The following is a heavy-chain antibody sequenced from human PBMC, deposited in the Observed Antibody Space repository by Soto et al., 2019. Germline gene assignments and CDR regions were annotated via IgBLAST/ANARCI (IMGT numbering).Heavy chain of an antibody. CDR2: ISHSGST. J-gene: IGHJ5*02. CDR3: ARGHGSGWTLNNWFDP. D-gene: IGHD6-19*01. V-gene: IGHV4-34*01. Sequence: SETLSLTCAAYGGSFSGYYWSWIRQPPGKGLEWIGEISHSGSTNYNPSLKSRVTISVDTSKDQCSMKLSSVTAADTAVYYCARGHGSGWTLNNWFDPWGQGTLVTVSS. CDR1: GGSFSGYY.